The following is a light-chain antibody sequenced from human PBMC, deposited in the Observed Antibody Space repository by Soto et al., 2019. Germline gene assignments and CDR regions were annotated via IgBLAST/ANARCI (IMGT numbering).Light chain of an antibody. CDR1: QSINIW. Sequence: DIQITQSPSTLSASVGDRVTITCRASQSINIWLAWYQQKPGKAPKLLIYKASSLESGVPSRFSGSGSGTEFTLTISSLQPDDFASYTCQQYNSYPGAFGQGTKVDI. CDR3: QQYNSYPGA. J-gene: IGKJ1*01. CDR2: KAS. V-gene: IGKV1-5*03.